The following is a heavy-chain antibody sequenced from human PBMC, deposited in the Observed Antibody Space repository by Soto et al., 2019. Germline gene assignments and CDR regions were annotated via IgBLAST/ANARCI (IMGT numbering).Heavy chain of an antibody. CDR2: ISSSSSYI. Sequence: GESLKISCAASGFTFSSYSMNWVRQAPGKGLEWVSSISSSSSYIYYADSVKGRFTISRDNAKNSLYLQMNSLRAEDTAVYYCAGTPIAAAGTEYFQHWGQGTLVTVSS. J-gene: IGHJ1*01. CDR3: AGTPIAAAGTEYFQH. CDR1: GFTFSSYS. D-gene: IGHD6-13*01. V-gene: IGHV3-21*01.